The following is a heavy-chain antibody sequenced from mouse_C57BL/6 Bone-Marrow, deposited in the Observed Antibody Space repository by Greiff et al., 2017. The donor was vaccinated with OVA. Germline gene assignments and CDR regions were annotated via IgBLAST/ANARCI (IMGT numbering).Heavy chain of an antibody. CDR1: GYTFTIYT. CDR2: INPSSGYT. V-gene: IGHV1-4*01. Sequence: ESGAELARPGASVKMSCKASGYTFTIYTMHWVKQRPGQGLEWIGYINPSSGYTKYNQKFKDKATLTADKSSSTAYMQLSSLTSEDSAVYYCARFPYYYGSMYYFDYWGQGTTLTVSS. CDR3: ARFPYYYGSMYYFDY. D-gene: IGHD1-1*01. J-gene: IGHJ2*01.